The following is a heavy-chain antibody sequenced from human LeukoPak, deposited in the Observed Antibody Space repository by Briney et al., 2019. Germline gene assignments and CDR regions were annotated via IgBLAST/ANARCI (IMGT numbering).Heavy chain of an antibody. CDR2: IYYSGST. V-gene: IGHV4-39*02. D-gene: IGHD6-19*01. CDR1: GGSISSSSYY. J-gene: IGHJ5*02. Sequence: SETLSLTCTVSGGSISSSSYYWGWIRQPPGKGLEWIGSIYYSGSTYYNPSLKSRVTISVDTSKNQFSLKLSSVTAADTAVYYCARDISSGLYNWFGPWGQGTLVTVSS. CDR3: ARDISSGLYNWFGP.